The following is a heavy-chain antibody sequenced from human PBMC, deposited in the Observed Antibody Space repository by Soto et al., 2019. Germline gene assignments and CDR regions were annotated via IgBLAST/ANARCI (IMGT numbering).Heavy chain of an antibody. D-gene: IGHD5-12*01. CDR1: GRIFSSFP. Sequence: QVQVVQSGAEVKKPGSSVKISCKASGRIFSSFPTSGVRQVPVQGLEWMGGVISASVSVTYAPQFQGRVTITVVTSAGIGYLEVTSLTAEDTAIYYCAKEGSRDGYHHVLHQWGPGTMDTVSS. CDR3: AKEGSRDGYHHVLHQ. V-gene: IGHV1-69*06. CDR2: VISASVSV. J-gene: IGHJ1*01.